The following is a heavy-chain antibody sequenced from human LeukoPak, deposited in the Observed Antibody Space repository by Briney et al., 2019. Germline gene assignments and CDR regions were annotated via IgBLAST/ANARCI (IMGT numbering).Heavy chain of an antibody. CDR1: GFTFNSYG. J-gene: IGHJ4*02. CDR3: AKDTIFGVVVSRGMADY. Sequence: GRSLRLSCAASGFTFNSYGMHWVRQAPGKGLEWVAVISYDESNKYYADSVKGRFTISRDNSKNTLYLQMNSLRVEDTAVYYCAKDTIFGVVVSRGMADYWGQGTLVTVSS. CDR2: ISYDESNK. D-gene: IGHD3-3*01. V-gene: IGHV3-30*18.